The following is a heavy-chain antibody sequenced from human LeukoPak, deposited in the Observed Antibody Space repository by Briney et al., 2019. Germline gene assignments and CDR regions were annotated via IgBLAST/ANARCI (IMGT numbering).Heavy chain of an antibody. Sequence: GGSLRLSCAASGFTFSSYWMSWVRQAPGKGLEWVANIKQDGSEKYYVDSVKGRFTISRDNAKNSLYLQMNSQRAEDTAVYYCARAIAVAGTGYYFDYWGQGTLVTVSS. CDR2: IKQDGSEK. V-gene: IGHV3-7*01. CDR3: ARAIAVAGTGYYFDY. J-gene: IGHJ4*02. D-gene: IGHD6-19*01. CDR1: GFTFSSYW.